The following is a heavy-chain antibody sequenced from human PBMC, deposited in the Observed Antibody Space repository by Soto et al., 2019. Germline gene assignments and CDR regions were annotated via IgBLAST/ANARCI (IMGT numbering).Heavy chain of an antibody. CDR1: GYTFTGYY. CDR2: INPNSGGT. CDR3: ARGPGGSSGWYVDFQH. J-gene: IGHJ1*01. V-gene: IGHV1-2*02. Sequence: QVQLVQSGAEVKKPGASVKVSCKASGYTFTGYYMHWVRQAPGQGLEWMGWINPNSGGTNYAQKFQGRVTMTRDTSISTAYMELSRLRSDDTAVYYCARGPGGSSGWYVDFQHWGQGTLVTVSS. D-gene: IGHD6-19*01.